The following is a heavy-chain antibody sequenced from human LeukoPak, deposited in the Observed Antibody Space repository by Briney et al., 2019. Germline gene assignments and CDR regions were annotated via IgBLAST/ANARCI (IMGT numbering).Heavy chain of an antibody. CDR2: INPNTGGT. J-gene: IGHJ3*02. Sequence: GASVKVSCKASGYTFSDYYMHWVRQGPGQGLEWMGRINPNTGGTNYAQKFQGRVTMTRDTSINTAYMELSRLRSDDTAVYYCARDFMGNSNYHDAFDSGSQGRMVTVSS. CDR1: GYTFSDYY. D-gene: IGHD1-7*01. V-gene: IGHV1-2*06. CDR3: ARDFMGNSNYHDAFDS.